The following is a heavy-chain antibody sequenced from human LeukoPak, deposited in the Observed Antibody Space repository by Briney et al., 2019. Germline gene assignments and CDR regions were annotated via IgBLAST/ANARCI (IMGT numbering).Heavy chain of an antibody. D-gene: IGHD3-9*01. J-gene: IGHJ3*01. CDR3: ARVPYYDILTGYYMGTFDL. V-gene: IGHV3-20*01. Sequence: GGSLRLSCAASGFTFDDYGMNWVRQAPGKGLEWVSGINWNGDSIGYADPARGRFTISRDNAKNSLYLEMNSLRDEDTALYHCARVPYYDILTGYYMGTFDLWGHGTMVTVSS. CDR2: INWNGDSI. CDR1: GFTFDDYG.